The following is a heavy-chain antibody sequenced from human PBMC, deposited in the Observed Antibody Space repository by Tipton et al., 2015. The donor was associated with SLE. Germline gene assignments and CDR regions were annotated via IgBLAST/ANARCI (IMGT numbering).Heavy chain of an antibody. CDR2: ISWNSGRK. CDR3: AKDRDSYGYPGYFDY. D-gene: IGHD5-18*01. CDR1: GFTFDDYA. V-gene: IGHV3-9*01. Sequence: AVSGFTFDDYAMHWVRLAPGKGLEWVSGISWNSGRKDYVDSVKGRFTISRDNAKNSLYLQMNSLRAEDTALYYCAKDRDSYGYPGYFDYWGRGTLVTVSS. J-gene: IGHJ4*02.